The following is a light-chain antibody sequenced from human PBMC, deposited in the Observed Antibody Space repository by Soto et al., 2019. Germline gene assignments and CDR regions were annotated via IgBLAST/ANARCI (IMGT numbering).Light chain of an antibody. J-gene: IGKJ5*01. CDR1: QSVSSN. Sequence: EIVMTQSPATLSVSPGERATLSCRASQSVSSNLAWYQQKPGHAPRLLIYGASTRATGIPANSSGSGSETECTLPICSRQSVEFGFYYCQQYNNWPPITFGQGKRLEI. V-gene: IGKV3-15*01. CDR2: GAS. CDR3: QQYNNWPPIT.